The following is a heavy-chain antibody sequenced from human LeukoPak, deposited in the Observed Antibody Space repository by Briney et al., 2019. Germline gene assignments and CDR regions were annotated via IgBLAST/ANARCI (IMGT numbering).Heavy chain of an antibody. CDR2: ISSSGRTI. V-gene: IGHV3-48*03. J-gene: IGHJ4*02. CDR3: STSTAIGY. CDR1: GFTFSNYE. Sequence: GGSLRLSCAASGFTFSNYEMNWVRQAPGKGLEWVSYISSSGRTIYYADSVKGRFTISRDNAKNSLYLQMSSLRTEDTAVYYCSTSTAIGYWGQGTLVTVSS.